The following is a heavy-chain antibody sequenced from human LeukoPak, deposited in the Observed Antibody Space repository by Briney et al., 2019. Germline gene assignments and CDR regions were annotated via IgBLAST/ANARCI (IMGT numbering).Heavy chain of an antibody. D-gene: IGHD5-24*01. CDR3: ARLRDGYNLGLYNYFMDV. V-gene: IGHV4-34*01. CDR2: INHSGST. CDR1: GGSFSGYY. Sequence: PSETLSLTCAVYGGSFSGYYWSWLRQPPGKGLEWIGEINHSGSTNYNPPLKSRVTISVDTSKNQFSLKLSFVTAADTAVYYCARLRDGYNLGLYNYFMDVWGKGTAVTISS. J-gene: IGHJ6*03.